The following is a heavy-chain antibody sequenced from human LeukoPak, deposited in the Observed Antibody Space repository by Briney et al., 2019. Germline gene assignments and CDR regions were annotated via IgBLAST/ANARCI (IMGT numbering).Heavy chain of an antibody. CDR3: AKDWAPYYYYMDV. CDR1: GFTVSSNY. CDR2: IDSGGST. J-gene: IGHJ6*03. Sequence: GGSLRLSCAASGFTVSSNYMSWIRQAPGKGLEWVSVIDSGGSTYHADSVKGRFTISRDNSKNTLYLQMNSLRAEDTAVYYCAKDWAPYYYYMDVWGKGTTVTVSS. V-gene: IGHV3-66*02. D-gene: IGHD2-21*01.